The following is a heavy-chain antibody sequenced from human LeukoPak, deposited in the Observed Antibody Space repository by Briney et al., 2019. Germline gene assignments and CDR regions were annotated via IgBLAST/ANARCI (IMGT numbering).Heavy chain of an antibody. D-gene: IGHD5-24*01. CDR2: IHYTGST. CDR3: ARHLETVEMATTNNWFDP. CDR1: GGSISSSSYY. V-gene: IGHV4-39*07. J-gene: IGHJ5*02. Sequence: SETLSLTCTVSGGSISSSSYYWGWIRQPPGKGLEWIGSIHYTGSTYYNPSLKSRVTISVDTSKTQFSLTLSSVTAADTAVYYCARHLETVEMATTNNWFDPWGQGILVTVSS.